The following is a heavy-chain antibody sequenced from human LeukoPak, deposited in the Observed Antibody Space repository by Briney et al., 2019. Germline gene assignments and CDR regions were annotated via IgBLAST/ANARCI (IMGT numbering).Heavy chain of an antibody. V-gene: IGHV4-4*07. Sequence: KPSETLSLTCTVSGGSISSYYWSWIRQPAGKGLEWIGRIYTSGSTNYNPSLKSRVTMSVDTSKNQFSLKLSSVTAADTAVYYCARETGNYDSSGYFPDYWGQGTLVTVSS. CDR2: IYTSGST. CDR3: ARETGNYDSSGYFPDY. J-gene: IGHJ4*02. CDR1: GGSISSYY. D-gene: IGHD3-22*01.